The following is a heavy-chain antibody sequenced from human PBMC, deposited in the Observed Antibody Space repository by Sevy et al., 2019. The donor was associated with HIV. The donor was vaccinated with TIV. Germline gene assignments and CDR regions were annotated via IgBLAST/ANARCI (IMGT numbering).Heavy chain of an antibody. CDR2: IKSRTDGGTT. CDR3: TTRGHYDSSGYYYERYYYYMDV. D-gene: IGHD3-22*01. Sequence: GGSLRLSCAASGFTFSNAWMSWVRQAPGKGLEWVGRIKSRTDGGTTDYAAPVKGRFTISRDDSKNTLYLQMNSLKTEDTAVYYCTTRGHYDSSGYYYERYYYYMDVWGKGTTVTVSS. J-gene: IGHJ6*03. CDR1: GFTFSNAW. V-gene: IGHV3-15*01.